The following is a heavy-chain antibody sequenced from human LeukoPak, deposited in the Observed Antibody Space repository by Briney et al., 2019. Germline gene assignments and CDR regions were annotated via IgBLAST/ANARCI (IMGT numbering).Heavy chain of an antibody. CDR2: FYPEYGET. Sequence: GASVKVSRKVSVYTLIELSMHWVRQAPGKGLEWVGGFYPEYGETIYAQKCQGRVTMTEDTATDTAYMELSSLRSEDTAVYYCATDTDFWSGYYTTWGQGTLVTVSS. CDR1: VYTLIELS. V-gene: IGHV1-24*01. J-gene: IGHJ4*02. CDR3: ATDTDFWSGYYTT. D-gene: IGHD3-3*01.